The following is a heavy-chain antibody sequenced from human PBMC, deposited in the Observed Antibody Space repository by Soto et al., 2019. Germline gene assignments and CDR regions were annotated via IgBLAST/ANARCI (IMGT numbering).Heavy chain of an antibody. Sequence: GGSLRLSCAASGFTFSIYAMNWVRQAPGKGLEWVSTISGSGGSTYYADSVKGRFTISRDNSKNTLYLQMNSLRAEDTAVYYWAKQLVTNCFDPWGQGTLVTVSS. J-gene: IGHJ5*02. CDR2: ISGSGGST. CDR3: AKQLVTNCFDP. CDR1: GFTFSIYA. D-gene: IGHD6-6*01. V-gene: IGHV3-23*01.